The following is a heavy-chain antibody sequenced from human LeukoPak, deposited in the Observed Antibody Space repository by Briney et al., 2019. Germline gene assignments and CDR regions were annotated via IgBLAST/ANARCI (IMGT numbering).Heavy chain of an antibody. V-gene: IGHV3-30-3*01. Sequence: GGSLRLSCAASGFTFSSYAMHWVRQAPGKGLEWVAVISYDGSNKYYADSVKGRFTISRDNSKNTLYLQMNSLRAEDTAVYYCASGSGYYFDYWGQGTLVTVSS. CDR2: ISYDGSNK. D-gene: IGHD3-10*01. J-gene: IGHJ4*02. CDR1: GFTFSSYA. CDR3: ASGSGYYFDY.